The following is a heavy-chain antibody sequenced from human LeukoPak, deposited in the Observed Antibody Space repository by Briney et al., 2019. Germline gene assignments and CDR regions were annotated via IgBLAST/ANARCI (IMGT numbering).Heavy chain of an antibody. D-gene: IGHD6-25*01. V-gene: IGHV4-4*02. CDR1: GGSINSSNW. J-gene: IGHJ4*02. CDR2: IYHSGST. CDR3: ARDERLQRGFDY. Sequence: SGTLSLTCAVSGGSINSSNWWGWVRQPPGKGLEWIGEIYHSGSTNHNPSLKSRLTIAVDKSKNQFSLKLSSVTAADTAVYYCARDERLQRGFDYWGQGTLVTVSS.